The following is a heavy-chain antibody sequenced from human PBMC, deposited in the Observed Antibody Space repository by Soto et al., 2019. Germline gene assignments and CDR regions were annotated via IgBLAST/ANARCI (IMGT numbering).Heavy chain of an antibody. V-gene: IGHV3-23*01. D-gene: IGHD3-16*02. Sequence: PWGSLLLSCAASVFTLSRSAVTLVRQAPGKGLEWVSYISDSGDRTYYADSVKGRFTISRDRSKNTVSLQMDSLRAEDTAVYYCAKDRGIIVKAGDAFDVWGQGTKVTVSS. CDR1: VFTLSRSA. J-gene: IGHJ3*01. CDR3: AKDRGIIVKAGDAFDV. CDR2: ISDSGDRT.